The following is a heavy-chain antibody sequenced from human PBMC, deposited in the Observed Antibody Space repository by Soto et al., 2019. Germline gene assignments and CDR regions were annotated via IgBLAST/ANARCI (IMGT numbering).Heavy chain of an antibody. CDR3: AKERMEQYQLLPFFDY. D-gene: IGHD2-2*01. Sequence: PGGSLRLSCAASGFSFSSYGMHWLRQAAGKGLEWAAVISYDGSNKYYADSVRGRFTISRDNSKNTLYLQMNSLRPEDTAVFYCAKERMEQYQLLPFFDYWGQGTLVTVSS. CDR1: GFSFSSYG. CDR2: ISYDGSNK. V-gene: IGHV3-30*18. J-gene: IGHJ4*02.